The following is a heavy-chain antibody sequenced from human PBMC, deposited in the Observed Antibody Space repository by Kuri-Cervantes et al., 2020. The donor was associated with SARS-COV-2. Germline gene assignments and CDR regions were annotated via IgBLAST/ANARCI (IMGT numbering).Heavy chain of an antibody. CDR2: INTGNGNT. Sequence: ASVKVSCKASGYSFINYAIHWVRQAPGQRLEWMGWINTGNGNTRYSQKFQGRVTITRDTSANIAYLELSSLRSEDTAVYYCARDRGGSRFLEWLLLDAFDIWGQGTMVTVSS. CDR3: ARDRGGSRFLEWLLLDAFDI. CDR1: GYSFINYA. D-gene: IGHD3-3*01. J-gene: IGHJ3*02. V-gene: IGHV1-3*04.